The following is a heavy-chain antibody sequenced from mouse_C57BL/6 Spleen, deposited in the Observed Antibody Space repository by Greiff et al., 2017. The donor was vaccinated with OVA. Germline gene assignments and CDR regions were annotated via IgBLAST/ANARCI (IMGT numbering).Heavy chain of an antibody. CDR2: IYPGSGST. J-gene: IGHJ2*01. CDR3: ARELRSLFDY. CDR1: GYTFTSYW. D-gene: IGHD3-2*02. V-gene: IGHV1-55*01. Sequence: VQLVESGAELVKPGASVKMSCKASGYTFTSYWITWVKQRPGQGLEWIGDIYPGSGSTNYNEKFKSKATLTVDTSSSTAYMQLSSLTSEDSAVYYCARELRSLFDYWGQGTTLTVSS.